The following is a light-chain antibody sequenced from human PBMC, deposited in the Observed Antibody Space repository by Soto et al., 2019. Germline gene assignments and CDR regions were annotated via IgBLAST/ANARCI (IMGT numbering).Light chain of an antibody. V-gene: IGKV3-15*01. Sequence: EIAMTQSPSTLSVCPGERASRSCRSSQRVSSSYLSWYQQQPGQAPRLLIHGASTRATGIPARSSGSGSGTEFTLTISRLQSEDFAVYHCQHYNSWPRTWTFGQGTKVDIK. CDR1: QRVSSSY. J-gene: IGKJ1*01. CDR3: QHYNSWPRTWT. CDR2: GAS.